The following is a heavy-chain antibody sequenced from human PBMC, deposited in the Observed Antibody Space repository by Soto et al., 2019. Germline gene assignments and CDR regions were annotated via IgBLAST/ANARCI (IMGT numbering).Heavy chain of an antibody. Sequence: TLSLTCAISGDSVSSNSVSWNWIRQSPSRGLEWLGRTYYRSKWYNDYALSVKSRVTINPDTSKNQFSLQLNSVTPEDTAVYYCARKVAGSTFDIWGRGTMVTVSS. D-gene: IGHD6-19*01. CDR1: GDSVSSNSVS. V-gene: IGHV6-1*01. CDR3: ARKVAGSTFDI. J-gene: IGHJ3*02. CDR2: TYYRSKWYN.